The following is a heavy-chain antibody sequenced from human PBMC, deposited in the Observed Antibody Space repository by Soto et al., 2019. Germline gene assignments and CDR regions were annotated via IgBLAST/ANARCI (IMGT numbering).Heavy chain of an antibody. V-gene: IGHV3-15*01. J-gene: IGHJ4*02. CDR1: GFTFSNAW. D-gene: IGHD5-18*01. CDR3: TTDGIQLWLESDY. Sequence: GGSLRLSCAASGFTFSNAWMSWVRQAPGKGLEWVGRIKSKTDGGTTDYAAPVKGRFTISRDDSKNTLYLQMNSLKTEDTAVYYCTTDGIQLWLESDYWGQGTLVTVSS. CDR2: IKSKTDGGTT.